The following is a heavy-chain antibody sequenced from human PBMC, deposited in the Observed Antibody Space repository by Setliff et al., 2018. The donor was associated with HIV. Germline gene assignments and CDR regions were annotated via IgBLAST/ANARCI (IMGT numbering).Heavy chain of an antibody. Sequence: NPSETLSLTCTVSGYSIGSRFYWGWIRQSSTKGLEWIGSISHNGNTFYNPSLNNRLTISLDTGKNQISLKLASVTAADTATYYCARGFVFNTAWYQDHKSFDPWGQGTPVTVSS. CDR2: ISHNGNT. CDR1: GYSIGSRFY. CDR3: ARGFVFNTAWYQDHKSFDP. J-gene: IGHJ5*02. V-gene: IGHV4-38-2*02. D-gene: IGHD6-13*01.